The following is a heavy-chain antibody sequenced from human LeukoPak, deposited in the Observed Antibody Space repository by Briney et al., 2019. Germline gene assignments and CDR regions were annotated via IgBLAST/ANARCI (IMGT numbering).Heavy chain of an antibody. CDR3: AKDRATGPHYYYMDV. V-gene: IGHV3-23*01. J-gene: IGHJ6*03. CDR2: ISGSGGST. Sequence: PGGSLRLSCAASGFTFSSYAMSWVRQAPGKGLEWVSAISGSGGSTYYADSVKGRFTISRDNSKNTLYLQMNSLRAEDTAVHYCAKDRATGPHYYYMDVWGKGTTVTVSS. D-gene: IGHD3-10*01. CDR1: GFTFSSYA.